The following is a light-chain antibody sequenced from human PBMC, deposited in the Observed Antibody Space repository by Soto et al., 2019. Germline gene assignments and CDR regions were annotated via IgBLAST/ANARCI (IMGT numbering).Light chain of an antibody. V-gene: IGKV1-5*03. Sequence: DIQMSQPPSTLSASVGDRVTITCRASQSISTWLAWYQQKSGKAPKLLIYEASSLGSGVPSRFSGSGSGTEFTLTISSLQPDDFATYYCQQYQIDWTLGQGTKVDIK. J-gene: IGKJ1*01. CDR1: QSISTW. CDR2: EAS. CDR3: QQYQIDWT.